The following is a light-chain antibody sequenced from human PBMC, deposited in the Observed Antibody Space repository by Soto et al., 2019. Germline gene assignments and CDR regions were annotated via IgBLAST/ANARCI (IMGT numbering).Light chain of an antibody. J-gene: IGLJ2*01. CDR3: SSYAGNFIVL. V-gene: IGLV2-8*01. CDR1: SSDVGGYDY. CDR2: DVT. Sequence: QAVVTQPPSASGSPGQSVTFSCTGTSSDVGGYDYVSRYQQYPGKAPKLLIYDVTKRPSGVPDRFSDSKSGNTASLTVSGLQAEDEADYYCSSYAGNFIVLFGGGTKVTVL.